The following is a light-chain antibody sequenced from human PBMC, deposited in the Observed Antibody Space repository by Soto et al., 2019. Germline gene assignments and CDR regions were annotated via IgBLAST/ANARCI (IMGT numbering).Light chain of an antibody. CDR1: QSVYTNY. CDR3: QHYGSAPPVYT. V-gene: IGKV3-20*01. Sequence: EIVLTQSPGSLSLSPGERATLSCRASQSVYTNYLAWYQQKPRQAHRLLFYAASRRATGIPDRFSGSGSETDFTFTISRLEPEDFAVYYCQHYGSAPPVYTFGQGTKLEIK. CDR2: AAS. J-gene: IGKJ2*01.